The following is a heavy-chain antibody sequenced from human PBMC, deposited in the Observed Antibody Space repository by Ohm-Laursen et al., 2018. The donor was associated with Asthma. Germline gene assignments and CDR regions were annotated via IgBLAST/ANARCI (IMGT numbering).Heavy chain of an antibody. V-gene: IGHV3-23*01. CDR1: GFTSSSYA. Sequence: SLRLSCAASGFTSSSYAMSWVRQAPGKGLEWVSAISGSGGSTYYADSVKGRFTISRDNSKNTLYLQMNSLRAEDTAVYYCARDGDPLTAYYYGMDVWGQGTTVTVSS. CDR2: ISGSGGST. CDR3: ARDGDPLTAYYYGMDV. J-gene: IGHJ6*02. D-gene: IGHD5-18*01.